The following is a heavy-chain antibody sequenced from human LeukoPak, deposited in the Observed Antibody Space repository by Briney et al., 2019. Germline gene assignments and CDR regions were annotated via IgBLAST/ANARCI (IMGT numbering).Heavy chain of an antibody. J-gene: IGHJ6*04. CDR1: GFTFSSYS. Sequence: GGSLRLSCAASGFTFSSYSMNWVRQAPGKGLEWVSYISSSSSTIYYADSVKGRFTISRDNAKNSLYLQMNSLRAEDTAVYYCVRDPYGSGIMDVWCKGTTVTVSS. CDR2: ISSSSSTI. CDR3: VRDPYGSGIMDV. V-gene: IGHV3-48*01. D-gene: IGHD3-10*01.